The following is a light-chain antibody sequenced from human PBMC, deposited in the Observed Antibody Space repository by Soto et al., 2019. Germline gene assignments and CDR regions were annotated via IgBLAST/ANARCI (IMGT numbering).Light chain of an antibody. CDR3: ISYTDRQSYL. Sequence: QSALTQPASVSGSPGQSITISCSGTSSDIGSYNHVAWYQQFPGKSPKLMIYAVSDRPSGVSDRFSGSKSGITASLTISGLQTEDEAEYYCISYTDRQSYLFGTGTKVPVL. J-gene: IGLJ1*01. V-gene: IGLV2-14*03. CDR1: SSDIGSYNH. CDR2: AVS.